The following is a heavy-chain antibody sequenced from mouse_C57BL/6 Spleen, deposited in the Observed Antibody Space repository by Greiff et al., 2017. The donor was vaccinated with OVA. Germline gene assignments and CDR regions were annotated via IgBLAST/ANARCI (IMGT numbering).Heavy chain of an antibody. CDR1: GYTFTSYW. CDR2: IDPSDSYT. CDR3: ARAYYYGSSDYAMDY. D-gene: IGHD1-1*01. V-gene: IGHV1-50*01. Sequence: VQLKESGAELVKPGASVKLSCKASGYTFTSYWMQWVKQRPGQGLEWIGEIDPSDSYTNYNQKFKGKATLTVDTSSSTAYRQLSSLTSEDSAVYYCARAYYYGSSDYAMDYWGQGTSVTVSS. J-gene: IGHJ4*01.